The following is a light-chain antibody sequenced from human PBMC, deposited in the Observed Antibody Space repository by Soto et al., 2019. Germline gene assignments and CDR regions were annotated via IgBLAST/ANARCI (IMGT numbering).Light chain of an antibody. Sequence: EIALTQSPGTLSLSPGERVTLSCRASQAVNNNYLAWYQQIPGQAPRLLIYGASNRATGIPGRFGGSGSGTDFTLTISRLEPEDFAMYYCQQYGSSPVTFGGGTKVDIK. V-gene: IGKV3-20*01. J-gene: IGKJ4*01. CDR3: QQYGSSPVT. CDR1: QAVNNNY. CDR2: GAS.